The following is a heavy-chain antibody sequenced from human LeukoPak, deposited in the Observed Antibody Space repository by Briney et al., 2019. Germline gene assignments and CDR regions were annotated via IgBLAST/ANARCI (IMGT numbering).Heavy chain of an antibody. V-gene: IGHV4-30-4*01. D-gene: IGHD3-22*01. CDR3: ARATQLTYYYDSSALHWFDP. CDR2: IYYSGST. CDR1: GGSISSGDYY. Sequence: SETLSLTCTVSGGSISSGDYYWSWIRQPPGKGLEWIVYIYYSGSTYYNPSLKSRVTISVDKSKNQLSLKLSSVTAADTAVYYCARATQLTYYYDSSALHWFDPWGQGTLVTVSS. J-gene: IGHJ5*02.